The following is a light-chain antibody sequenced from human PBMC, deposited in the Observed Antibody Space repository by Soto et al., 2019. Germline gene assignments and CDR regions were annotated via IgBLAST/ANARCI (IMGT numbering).Light chain of an antibody. V-gene: IGKV3-20*01. CDR2: GAS. CDR3: QQYGSSRT. J-gene: IGKJ1*01. CDR1: QSVSSSY. Sequence: EIVLTQSPGTLSLSPGERATLSCRASQSVSSSYLAWYQQKPGQAPRLLIYGASSRATGIPDRFSGSGSGTYFTLTISRLEPEDFAVYYWQQYGSSRTFGQGTTVYIK.